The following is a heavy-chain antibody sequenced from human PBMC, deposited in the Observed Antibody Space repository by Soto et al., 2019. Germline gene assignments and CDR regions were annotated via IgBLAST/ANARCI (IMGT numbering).Heavy chain of an antibody. D-gene: IGHD1-26*01. V-gene: IGHV3-13*05. CDR2: LGAARDP. CDR1: GFSFRDYD. Sequence: GGSLRLSCAASGFSFRDYDMHWVRQRKGKGLEWVSALGAARDPYYVGSVKGRFSVSRDNAQNSLFLQMNNLRVDDTAVHFCARAYLGRLPRRADYYYAMDVWGRGTTVTVS. J-gene: IGHJ6*02. CDR3: ARAYLGRLPRRADYYYAMDV.